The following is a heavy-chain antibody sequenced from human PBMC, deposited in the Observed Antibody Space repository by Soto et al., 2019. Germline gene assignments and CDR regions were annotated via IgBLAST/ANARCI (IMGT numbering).Heavy chain of an antibody. D-gene: IGHD6-6*01. V-gene: IGHV5-10-1*01. J-gene: IGHJ6*02. CDR1: GYSFTKYW. Sequence: PGESLKISCKGSGYSFTKYWISWVRQMPGKGLEWMGRIDPSDSYTNYSPSFQGHVTISADKSISTAYLQWSSLKASDTAMYYCAREARMQLVHSVLDFWGQGTTVTVSS. CDR3: AREARMQLVHSVLDF. CDR2: IDPSDSYT.